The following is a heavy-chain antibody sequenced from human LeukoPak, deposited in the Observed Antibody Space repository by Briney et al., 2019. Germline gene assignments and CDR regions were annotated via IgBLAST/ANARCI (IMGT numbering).Heavy chain of an antibody. V-gene: IGHV3-23*01. CDR3: AKGVLSAHLDY. D-gene: IGHD2/OR15-2a*01. CDR1: GFTFSSYA. J-gene: IGHJ4*02. Sequence: GGSLRLSCAASGFTFSSYAMSWVRQAPGKGLEWVSAISGSGDSTYNADSVKGRFTIPGDNSKNTLYLQMNSLRAEDTAIYYCAKGVLSAHLDYWVQGTLVTVSS. CDR2: ISGSGDST.